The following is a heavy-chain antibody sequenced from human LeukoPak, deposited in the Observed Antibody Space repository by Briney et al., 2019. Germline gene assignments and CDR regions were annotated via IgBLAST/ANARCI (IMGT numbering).Heavy chain of an antibody. V-gene: IGHV3-30-3*01. D-gene: IGHD3-9*01. J-gene: IGHJ4*02. CDR3: ARSPYYDILAGFYYYFDY. CDR2: ILYDGSNK. Sequence: GRSLRLSCAASGFTFSSYAMHWVRQAPGKGLEWVADILYDGSNKYYADSVKGRLTISRDNSKSTLYLQMNSLRAEDTATYYCARSPYYDILAGFYYYFDYWGQGTLVTVSS. CDR1: GFTFSSYA.